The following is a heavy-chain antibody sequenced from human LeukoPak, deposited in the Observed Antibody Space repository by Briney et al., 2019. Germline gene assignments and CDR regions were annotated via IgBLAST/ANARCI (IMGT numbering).Heavy chain of an antibody. V-gene: IGHV3-30*02. J-gene: IGHJ5*02. CDR2: IRYDGSNT. CDR1: AFTFSSFG. CDR3: SRDSRTYFKWFDP. Sequence: GGSLRLSCAASAFTFSSFGMHWLRQAPGKGLEGVAFIRYDGSNTFYAASAKGRFTISRDNSEDTLHPEMNSLRIGDTAAFYCSRDSRTYFKWFDPWGQRTRVTVSS. D-gene: IGHD6-13*01.